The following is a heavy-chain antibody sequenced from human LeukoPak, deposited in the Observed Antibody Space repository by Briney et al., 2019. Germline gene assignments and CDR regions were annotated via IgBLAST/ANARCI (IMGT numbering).Heavy chain of an antibody. J-gene: IGHJ3*02. CDR3: ARHFTYYYDSSGYPRDIFDI. Sequence: SETLSLTCGVSGYSISSGYHCAWIRQPPGKGLEWIGTIFHSGSPYYNPSLNGRVTISLDTSKNRFSLKLTSVTAADTAVYYCARHFTYYYDSSGYPRDIFDIWGQGTKVTVSS. CDR2: IFHSGSP. CDR1: GYSISSGYH. D-gene: IGHD3-22*01. V-gene: IGHV4-38-2*01.